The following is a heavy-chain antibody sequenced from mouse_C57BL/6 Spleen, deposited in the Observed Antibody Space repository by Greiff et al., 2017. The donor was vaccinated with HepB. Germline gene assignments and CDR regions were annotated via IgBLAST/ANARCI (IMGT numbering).Heavy chain of an antibody. CDR2: IDPSDSYT. V-gene: IGHV1-50*01. J-gene: IGHJ2*01. CDR1: GYTFTSYW. Sequence: VQLQQPGAELVKPGASVKLSCKASGYTFTSYWMQWVKQRPGQGLEWIGEIDPSDSYTNYNQKFKGKATLTADTSSSTAYMQLSSLTSEDSAVYYCASSTRRVAYWGQGTILTVSS. CDR3: ASSTRRVAY. D-gene: IGHD1-1*01.